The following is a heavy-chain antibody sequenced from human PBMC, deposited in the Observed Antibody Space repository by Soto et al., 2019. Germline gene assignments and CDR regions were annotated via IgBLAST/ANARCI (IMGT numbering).Heavy chain of an antibody. CDR3: ARHLYYYYYGMDV. J-gene: IGHJ6*02. CDR2: IYYSGST. CDR1: GGSISSRSYY. V-gene: IGHV4-39*01. Sequence: PSETLSLTCTVSGGSISSRSYYWGWIRQPPGKGLEWIGSIYYSGSTYYNPSLKSRVTISVDTSKNQFSLKLSSVTAADTAVYYCARHLYYYYYGMDVWGQGTTVTVSS.